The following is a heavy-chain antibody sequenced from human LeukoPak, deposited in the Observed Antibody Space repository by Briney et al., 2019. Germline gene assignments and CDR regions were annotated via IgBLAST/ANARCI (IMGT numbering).Heavy chain of an antibody. J-gene: IGHJ4*02. CDR3: ARDKTAMVNFDY. Sequence: GGSLRLSCAASGFTFSDYYMSWIRQAPGKGLEWVSYISSSGRTIYYADSVKGRFTISRDNAKNSLYLQMNSLRAEDTAVYYCARDKTAMVNFDYWGQGTLVTVSS. V-gene: IGHV3-11*01. D-gene: IGHD5-18*01. CDR1: GFTFSDYY. CDR2: ISSSGRTI.